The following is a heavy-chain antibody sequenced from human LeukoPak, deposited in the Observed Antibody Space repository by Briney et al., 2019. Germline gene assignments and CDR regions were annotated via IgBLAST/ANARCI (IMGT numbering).Heavy chain of an antibody. CDR1: GGSIRSYY. Sequence: SETLSLTCTVSGGSIRSYYWSWIRQPPGKGLEWIGYIYYSGVTNYNPSLKSRVTFSVDTSKSQFSLKLSSVAAADTAVYYCATSGATTATTWGGNWFDPWGQGALVTVSS. D-gene: IGHD4-17*01. CDR3: ATSGATTATTWGGNWFDP. CDR2: IYYSGVT. V-gene: IGHV4-59*01. J-gene: IGHJ5*02.